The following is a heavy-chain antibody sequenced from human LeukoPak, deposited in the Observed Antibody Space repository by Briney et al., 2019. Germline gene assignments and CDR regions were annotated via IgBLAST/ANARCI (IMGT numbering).Heavy chain of an antibody. D-gene: IGHD2-2*01. CDR1: GFTFGDYA. CDR2: IRSKAYGGTT. CDR3: TSFDIVVVPAATVFDY. V-gene: IGHV3-49*03. Sequence: GALRLSCTASGFTFGDYAMSWFRQAPGKGLEWVGFIRSKAYGGTTEYAASVKGRFTISRDDSKSFAYLQMNSLKTEDTAVYYCTSFDIVVVPAATVFDYWGQGTLVTVSS. J-gene: IGHJ4*02.